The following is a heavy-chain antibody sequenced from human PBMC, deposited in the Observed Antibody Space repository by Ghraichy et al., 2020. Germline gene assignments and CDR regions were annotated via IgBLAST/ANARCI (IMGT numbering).Heavy chain of an antibody. CDR1: GFTFSSYS. V-gene: IGHV3-48*02. Sequence: GGSLRLSCAASGFTFSSYSMNWVRQAPGKGLEWVSYISSSSSTIYYADSVKGRFTISRDNAKNSLYLQMNSLRDEDTAVYYCAREGTRHYYDSSGYYYGSRPYYFDYWGQGTLVTVSS. J-gene: IGHJ4*02. CDR3: AREGTRHYYDSSGYYYGSRPYYFDY. D-gene: IGHD3-22*01. CDR2: ISSSSSTI.